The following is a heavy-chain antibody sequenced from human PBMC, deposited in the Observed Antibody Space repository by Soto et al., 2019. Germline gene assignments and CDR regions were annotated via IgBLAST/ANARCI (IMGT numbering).Heavy chain of an antibody. CDR1: GCTFGSYA. V-gene: IGHV1-69*13. D-gene: IGHD2-2*01. CDR3: AIVRSSTSLPYYYYGMDV. Sequence: SVKGSWNASGCTFGSYAISWGRQAPEQGLEWMGGIITIFGTANYEQKFQGRVTITADESTSTAYMELSSLRSEDTAVYYCAIVRSSTSLPYYYYGMDVWGQGTTVTVYS. J-gene: IGHJ6*02. CDR2: IITIFGTA.